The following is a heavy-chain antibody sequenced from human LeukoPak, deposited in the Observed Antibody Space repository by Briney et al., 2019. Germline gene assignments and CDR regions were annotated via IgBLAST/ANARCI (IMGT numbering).Heavy chain of an antibody. J-gene: IGHJ1*01. Sequence: PSETLSLTCTVSGVSMSSYYWSWIRQPPGKGLEWIGYIYYSGSTNHNPSLKSRATISIAPSKNQISLKVPSVTAADTAVYYCAGSVAGTLSEHFQHWGQGTLVSVSS. D-gene: IGHD6-19*01. CDR3: AGSVAGTLSEHFQH. V-gene: IGHV4-59*08. CDR1: GVSMSSYY. CDR2: IYYSGST.